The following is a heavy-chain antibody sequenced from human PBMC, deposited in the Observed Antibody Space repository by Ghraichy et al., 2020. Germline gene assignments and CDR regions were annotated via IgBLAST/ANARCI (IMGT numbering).Heavy chain of an antibody. CDR3: ARGYYDYVWGSYRMNWFDP. CDR2: IYPGDSDT. CDR1: GYSFTSYW. D-gene: IGHD3-16*02. Sequence: GESLNISCKGSGYSFTSYWIGWVRQMPGKGLEWMGIIYPGDSDTRYSPSFQGQVTISADKSISTAYLQWSSLKASDTAMYYCARGYYDYVWGSYRMNWFDPWGQGTLVTVSS. V-gene: IGHV5-51*01. J-gene: IGHJ5*02.